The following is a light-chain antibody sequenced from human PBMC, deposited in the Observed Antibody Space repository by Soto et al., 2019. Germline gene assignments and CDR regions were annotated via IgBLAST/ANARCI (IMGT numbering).Light chain of an antibody. CDR3: QQYDILPIT. Sequence: DIQMTQSPSTLSASVGDRVTITCRVSQGISSYLNWYRQKPGKVPKLLIYSASNLEIGVPSRFSGSGSGTHFTFTISSLQTEDIGTYYCQQYDILPITFGRGTRLEIK. CDR1: QGISSY. V-gene: IGKV1-33*01. CDR2: SAS. J-gene: IGKJ5*01.